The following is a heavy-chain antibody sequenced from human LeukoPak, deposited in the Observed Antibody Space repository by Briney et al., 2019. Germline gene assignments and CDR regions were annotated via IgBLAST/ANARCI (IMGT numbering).Heavy chain of an antibody. Sequence: GSLRLSCAASGFTFSSYGMSWVRQAPGKGLEWIGYIYYSGSTNYNPSLKSRVTISVDTSKNQFSLKLSSVTAADTAVYYCAAYSGYYFSWGQGTLVTVSS. CDR1: GFTFSSYG. CDR2: IYYSGST. V-gene: IGHV4-59*01. J-gene: IGHJ4*02. CDR3: AAYSGYYFS. D-gene: IGHD3-22*01.